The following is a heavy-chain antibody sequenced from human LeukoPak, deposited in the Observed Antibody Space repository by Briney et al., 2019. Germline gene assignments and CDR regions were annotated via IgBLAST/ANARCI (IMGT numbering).Heavy chain of an antibody. V-gene: IGHV4-39*01. CDR3: ASRIVGATTFDY. CDR1: GGSISSSSYY. Sequence: SETLSLTCTVSGGSISSSSYYWGWLRQPPGKGLEWIGSIYYSGSTYYNPSLKSRVTISVDTSKNQCSLKLSSVTAADTAVYYCASRIVGATTFDYWGQGTLVTVSS. J-gene: IGHJ4*02. CDR2: IYYSGST. D-gene: IGHD1-26*01.